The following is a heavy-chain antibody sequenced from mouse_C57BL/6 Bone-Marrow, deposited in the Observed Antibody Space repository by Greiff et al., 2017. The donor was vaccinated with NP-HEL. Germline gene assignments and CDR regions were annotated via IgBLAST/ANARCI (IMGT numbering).Heavy chain of an antibody. V-gene: IGHV1-26*01. Sequence: EVQLQQSGPELVKPGASVKISCKASGYTFTDYYMNWVKQSHGKSLEWIGDINPNNGGTSYNQKFKGKATLTVDKSSSTAYMELRSLTSEDSAVYYCASHYYGSRGDWYFDVWGTGTTVTVSS. CDR2: INPNNGGT. D-gene: IGHD1-1*01. CDR1: GYTFTDYY. CDR3: ASHYYGSRGDWYFDV. J-gene: IGHJ1*03.